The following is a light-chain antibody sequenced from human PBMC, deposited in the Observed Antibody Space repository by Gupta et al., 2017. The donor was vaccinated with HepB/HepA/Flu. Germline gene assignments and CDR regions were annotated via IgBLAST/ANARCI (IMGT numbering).Light chain of an antibody. J-gene: IGLJ2*01. CDR2: RNN. CDR1: SSNVETNY. CDR3: ASWDDSLSGPVV. V-gene: IGLV1-47*01. Sequence: QSVLTQPPSASGTPGQTVTISCSGSSSNVETNYVYWYQQLPGTAPKLLIYRNNQRPSGVPDRFSCSKSGTSASLAISGLRSEDEADYYCASWDDSLSGPVVFGGGTKLTVL.